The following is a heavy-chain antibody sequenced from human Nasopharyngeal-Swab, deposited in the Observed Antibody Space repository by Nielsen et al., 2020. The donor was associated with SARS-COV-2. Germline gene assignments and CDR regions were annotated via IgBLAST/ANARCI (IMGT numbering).Heavy chain of an antibody. Sequence: GGSLRLSCAASGFTFSNAWMNWVRQAPGKGLECVAVISYDGSNKYHADSVRGRFTISRDNSKNTLYLQMNSLRAEDTAVYYCARKYSGSYAAFDYWGQGTLVTVSS. J-gene: IGHJ4*02. CDR1: GFTFSNAW. CDR3: ARKYSGSYAAFDY. CDR2: ISYDGSNK. V-gene: IGHV3-30*03. D-gene: IGHD1-26*01.